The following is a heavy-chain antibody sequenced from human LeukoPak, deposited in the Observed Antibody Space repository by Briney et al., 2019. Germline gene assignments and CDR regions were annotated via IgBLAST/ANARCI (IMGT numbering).Heavy chain of an antibody. CDR1: GFTFSSYE. CDR2: ISSSGSTI. V-gene: IGHV3-48*03. J-gene: IGHJ4*02. CDR3: STCGYTYGLYFDY. Sequence: GGSLRLSCAASGFTFSSYEMNWVRQAPGKGLEWVSYISSSGSTIYYADSVKGRFTISRDNAKNSLYLQMNSLRAEDTAVYYCSTCGYTYGLYFDYWGQGTLVTVSS. D-gene: IGHD5-18*01.